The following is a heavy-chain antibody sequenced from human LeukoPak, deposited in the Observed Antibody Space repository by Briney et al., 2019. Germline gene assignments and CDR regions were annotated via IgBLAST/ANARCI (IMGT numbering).Heavy chain of an antibody. D-gene: IGHD3-22*01. Sequence: SETLSLTCAVYGRSFSGYYWSWIRQPPGKGLEWIGEINHSGSTNYNPSLKSRVTISVDTSKNQFSLKLSSVTAADTAVYYCARGREPTYDSSGYYLDYWGQGTLVTVSS. CDR1: GRSFSGYY. J-gene: IGHJ4*02. V-gene: IGHV4-34*01. CDR2: INHSGST. CDR3: ARGREPTYDSSGYYLDY.